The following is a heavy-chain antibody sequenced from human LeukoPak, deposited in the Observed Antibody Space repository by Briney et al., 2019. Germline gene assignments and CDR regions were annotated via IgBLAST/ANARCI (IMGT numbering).Heavy chain of an antibody. D-gene: IGHD2-15*01. CDR2: ISSDGSST. Sequence: GGSMRLSCAASGFTFSSYWMHWVRQAPGKGLVWVSCISSDGSSTTYADSVKGRLTISRDNAKNTLYLQLNSLRAEDTAVYYCTTIPAQGLNWGQGTLVTVSS. CDR3: TTIPAQGLN. J-gene: IGHJ4*02. CDR1: GFTFSSYW. V-gene: IGHV3-74*03.